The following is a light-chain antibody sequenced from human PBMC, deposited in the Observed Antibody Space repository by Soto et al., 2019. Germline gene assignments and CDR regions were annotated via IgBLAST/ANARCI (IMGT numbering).Light chain of an antibody. CDR3: QKYNSYCT. Sequence: DILMTQSPSTLSASVGDRVTISCRASLSISSWLAGYHQKPGKAPKLLIYKASSLESGVPSRFSGSRSGTEITLTISSPQPVDFATCYCQKYNSYCTFGQGTKMEIK. CDR1: LSISSW. V-gene: IGKV1-5*03. J-gene: IGKJ1*01. CDR2: KAS.